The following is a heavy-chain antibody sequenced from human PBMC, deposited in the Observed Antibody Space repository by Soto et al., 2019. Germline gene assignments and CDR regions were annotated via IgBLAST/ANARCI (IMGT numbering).Heavy chain of an antibody. CDR3: ARDGGSLPGPPRAFDI. CDR1: GYTFTSYG. D-gene: IGHD2-2*01. V-gene: IGHV1-18*01. Sequence: GASVKVSCKASGYTFTSYGISWVRQAPGQGLEWMGWISAYNGKTNYTQKLQGRVTMTTDTSTSTAYMELRSLRSDDTAVYYCARDGGSLPGPPRAFDIWGQGTMVTVSS. CDR2: ISAYNGKT. J-gene: IGHJ3*02.